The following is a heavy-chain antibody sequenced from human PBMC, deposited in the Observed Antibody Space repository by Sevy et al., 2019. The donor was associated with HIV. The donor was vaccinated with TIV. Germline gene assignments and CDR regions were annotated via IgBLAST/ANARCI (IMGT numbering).Heavy chain of an antibody. CDR1: GGTFSSYA. CDR2: IIPIFGTA. D-gene: IGHD2-2*02. V-gene: IGHV1-69*13. Sequence: ASVKVSCKASGGTFSSYAISWVRQAPGQGLEWMGGIIPIFGTANYAQKFQGRVTITADESTSTAYMELSSLGSEDTAVYYCARFVGDIVVVPAAIPAGLYGMDVWGQGTTVTVSS. CDR3: ARFVGDIVVVPAAIPAGLYGMDV. J-gene: IGHJ6*02.